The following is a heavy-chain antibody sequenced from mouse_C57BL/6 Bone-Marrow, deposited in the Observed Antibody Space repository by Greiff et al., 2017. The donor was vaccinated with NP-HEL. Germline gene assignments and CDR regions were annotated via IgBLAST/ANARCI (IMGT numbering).Heavy chain of an antibody. CDR2: IYPGSGNT. D-gene: IGHD1-1*01. CDR1: GYSFTSYY. V-gene: IGHV1-66*01. CDR3: AGYYYGSSPFDY. Sequence: VQLQQSGPELVKPGASVKISCKASGYSFTSYYIHWVKQRPGQGLEWIGWIYPGSGNTKYNEKFKGKATLTADTSSSTAYMQLSSLTSEDSAVYYCAGYYYGSSPFDYWGQGTTLTVSS. J-gene: IGHJ2*01.